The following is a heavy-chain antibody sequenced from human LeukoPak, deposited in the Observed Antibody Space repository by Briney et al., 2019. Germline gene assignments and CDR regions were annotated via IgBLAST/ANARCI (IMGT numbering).Heavy chain of an antibody. CDR1: GGSFSGYY. V-gene: IGHV4-34*01. CDR3: ARGHGVVVPAAITLYYYYGMDV. J-gene: IGHJ6*02. Sequence: SETLSLTCAVYGGSFSGYYWSWIRQPPGKGLEWIGEINHSGSTNYNPSLKSRVTISVDTSKNQFSLKLSSVTAADTAVYYCARGHGVVVPAAITLYYYYGMDVWGQGTTATVSS. CDR2: INHSGST. D-gene: IGHD2-2*01.